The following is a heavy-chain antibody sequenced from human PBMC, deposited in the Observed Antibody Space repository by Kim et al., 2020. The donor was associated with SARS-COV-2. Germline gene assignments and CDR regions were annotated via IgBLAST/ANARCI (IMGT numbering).Heavy chain of an antibody. Sequence: GGSLRLSCAASGFTFSSYAMSWVRQAPGKGLEWVSAISGSGGSTYYTDSVKGRFTISRDNSKNTLYLQMNSLRAEDTAVYYCAKDHPDYYYDSSIGLRVAFDIWGQGTMVTVSS. CDR3: AKDHPDYYYDSSIGLRVAFDI. CDR1: GFTFSSYA. D-gene: IGHD3-22*01. CDR2: ISGSGGST. J-gene: IGHJ3*02. V-gene: IGHV3-23*01.